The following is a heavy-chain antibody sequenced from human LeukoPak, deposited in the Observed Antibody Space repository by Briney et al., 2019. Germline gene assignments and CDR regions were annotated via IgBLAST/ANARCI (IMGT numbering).Heavy chain of an antibody. CDR2: IRKATEGGAT. CDR3: PPPMGGSKCTCPDY. V-gene: IGHV3-15*01. J-gene: IGHJ4*02. D-gene: IGHD3-16*01. CDR1: GFTFSNVW. Sequence: GGSLRLSCAASGFTFSNVWMGWFRQAPGKGLEWVGRIRKATEGGATDYAAPVQGRFTISRDDSSNTLYLQMNSLKTEDTAVYFCPPPMGGSKCTCPDYWGKGTLVPVSS.